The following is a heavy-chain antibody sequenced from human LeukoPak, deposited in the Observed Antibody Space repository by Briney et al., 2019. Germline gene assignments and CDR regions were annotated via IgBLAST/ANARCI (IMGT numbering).Heavy chain of an antibody. Sequence: SETLSLTCTVFGGAISGYYWSWIRQPAGKGLEWLGRVYSSGSTKYNPSLESRVTMSVDTSKNQFSLKLNFVTAADTAVYYCARVGSGYDFFDYWGQGTLVTVSS. CDR1: GGAISGYY. J-gene: IGHJ4*02. D-gene: IGHD3/OR15-3a*01. V-gene: IGHV4-4*07. CDR2: VYSSGST. CDR3: ARVGSGYDFFDY.